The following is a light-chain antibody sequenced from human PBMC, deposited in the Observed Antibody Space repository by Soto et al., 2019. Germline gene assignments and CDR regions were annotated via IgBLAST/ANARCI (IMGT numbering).Light chain of an antibody. Sequence: QSVLTQPPSASGTPGQRVTISCSGSSSNIGRNTVNWYQQLPGTAPKLLIYSNNQRPSGVPDRFSDSKSGTSASLAISGLQSEDEADYYCAVWDDYLNAWVFGGGTKLTVL. CDR3: AVWDDYLNAWV. V-gene: IGLV1-44*01. J-gene: IGLJ3*02. CDR2: SNN. CDR1: SSNIGRNT.